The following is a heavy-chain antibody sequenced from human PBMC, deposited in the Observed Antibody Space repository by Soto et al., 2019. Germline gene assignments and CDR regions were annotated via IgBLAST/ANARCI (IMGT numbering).Heavy chain of an antibody. CDR3: ARVPVYCTNGVCSYNWFDP. CDR1: GGSISSYY. CDR2: IYYSGST. V-gene: IGHV4-59*01. Sequence: WETLSLTCTVSGGSISSYYWSWIRQPPGKGLEWIGYIYYSGSTNYNPSLKSRVTISVDTSKNQFSLKLSSVTAADTAVYYCARVPVYCTNGVCSYNWFDPCGQGTLLTVSS. J-gene: IGHJ5*02. D-gene: IGHD2-8*01.